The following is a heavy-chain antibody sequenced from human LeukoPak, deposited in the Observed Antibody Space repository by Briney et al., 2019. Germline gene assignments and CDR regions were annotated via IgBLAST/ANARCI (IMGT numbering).Heavy chain of an antibody. J-gene: IGHJ4*02. CDR2: IKQDGSEK. D-gene: IGHD3-22*01. V-gene: IGHV3-7*03. CDR1: GFTFSSYW. CDR3: ARESRPDSSGYYPTPFDY. Sequence: GGSLRLSCAASGFTFSSYWMSWVRQAPGKGLEWVANIKQDGSEKYYVDSVKGRFTISRDNAKNSLYLQMNSLRAEDTAVYYCARESRPDSSGYYPTPFDYWGQGTLVTVSS.